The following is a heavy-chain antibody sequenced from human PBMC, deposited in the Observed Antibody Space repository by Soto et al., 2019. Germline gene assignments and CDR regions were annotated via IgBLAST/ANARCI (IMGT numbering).Heavy chain of an antibody. D-gene: IGHD4-17*01. CDR3: ARDRDGDIDY. J-gene: IGHJ4*02. CDR2: IYYSGST. CDR1: GGSISSGGYY. V-gene: IGHV4-31*03. Sequence: QVQLQESGPGLVKPSQTLSLTCTVAGGSISSGGYYWSWIRQHPGKGLEWIGYIYYSGSTYYNPSFKSRVTLSVNTSKNQFSLKLSSVTAADTAVYYCARDRDGDIDYWGQGTLVTVSS.